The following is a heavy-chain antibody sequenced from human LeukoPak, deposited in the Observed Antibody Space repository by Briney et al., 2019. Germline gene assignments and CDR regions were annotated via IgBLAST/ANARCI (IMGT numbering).Heavy chain of an antibody. CDR3: SSGYYYDEYGMDV. CDR1: GFTFRDSA. Sequence: GGSLKLSCVASGFTFRDSAVHWVRQAPGRGLEWVGRIRAKTKNHATVYTASVKGRFAISRDDSKNTAYLQMNSLKIEDAAVYYCSSGYYYDEYGMDVWGQGTTVTVSS. J-gene: IGHJ6*02. D-gene: IGHD1-1*01. V-gene: IGHV3-73*01. CDR2: IRAKTKNHAT.